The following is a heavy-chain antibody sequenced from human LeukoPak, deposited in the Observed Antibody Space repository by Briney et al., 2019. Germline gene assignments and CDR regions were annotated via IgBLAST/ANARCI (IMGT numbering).Heavy chain of an antibody. Sequence: PSETLSLTCTISGGSISSYYWSWIRHPPGKGLEWIGYIYYDGSTNYNPSLKSRVTMSVDTSKNQFSLELSSVTAADTAVYYCARAPSPGWFDPWGQGTLVTVSS. CDR3: ARAPSPGWFDP. J-gene: IGHJ5*02. V-gene: IGHV4-59*12. CDR2: IYYDGST. CDR1: GGSISSYY.